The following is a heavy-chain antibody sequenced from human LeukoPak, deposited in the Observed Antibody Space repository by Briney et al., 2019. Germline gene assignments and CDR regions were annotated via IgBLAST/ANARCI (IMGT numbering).Heavy chain of an antibody. D-gene: IGHD3-9*01. Sequence: ASVKVSCKASGYTFTSYGISWVRQAPGQGLEWMGWVTSYNGDTNYAQKFQGRVTMSTDTSTSTAYMELKSLRFDDTAIYYCAKDWHILTGRNCFDPWGQGTLVTVSS. J-gene: IGHJ5*02. CDR1: GYTFTSYG. CDR3: AKDWHILTGRNCFDP. CDR2: VTSYNGDT. V-gene: IGHV1-18*01.